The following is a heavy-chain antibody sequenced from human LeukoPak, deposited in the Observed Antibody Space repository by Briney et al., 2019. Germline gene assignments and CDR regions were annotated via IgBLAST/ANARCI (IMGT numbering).Heavy chain of an antibody. CDR3: ARDRYYDYVWGSPIYQPSTRDY. CDR1: GGSISSYY. Sequence: PSETLSLTCTVSGGSISSYYWSWIRQPAGKGLEWIGRIYTSGSTNYNPSLKSRVTMSVDTSKNQFSLKLSSVTAADTAVYYCARDRYYDYVWGSPIYQPSTRDYWGQGTLVTVSS. D-gene: IGHD3-16*01. V-gene: IGHV4-4*07. CDR2: IYTSGST. J-gene: IGHJ4*02.